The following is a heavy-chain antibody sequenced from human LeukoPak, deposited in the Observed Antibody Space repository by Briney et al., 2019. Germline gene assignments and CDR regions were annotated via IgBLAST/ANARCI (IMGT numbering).Heavy chain of an antibody. J-gene: IGHJ5*02. CDR3: ARHGAGDSSGRGFDP. D-gene: IGHD6-19*01. V-gene: IGHV5-51*01. CDR2: IYPGDSDT. Sequence: GESLKISCQVSGYNFTTYWIGWVRQMPGKGLEWMGIIYPGDSDTRYSPSFQGQVTISADKSISTAYLQWSSLKASDTAMYYCARHGAGDSSGRGFDPWGQGTLVTVSS. CDR1: GYNFTTYW.